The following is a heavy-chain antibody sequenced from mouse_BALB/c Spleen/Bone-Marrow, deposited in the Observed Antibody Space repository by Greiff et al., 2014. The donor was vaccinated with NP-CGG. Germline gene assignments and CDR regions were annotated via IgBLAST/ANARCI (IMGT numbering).Heavy chain of an antibody. Sequence: EVQRVESGGGSVTPGESLKFSCAASGITVSSYTMSWVRQTPEKRLEWVASITGGGTTYYPDSVKGRFTISRDNARNILYLQVSSLRSEDTAIYYCARHYGYVDAMDYWGQGTSVTVSS. CDR2: ITGGGTT. D-gene: IGHD1-2*01. J-gene: IGHJ4*01. V-gene: IGHV5-6-5*01. CDR1: GITVSSYT. CDR3: ARHYGYVDAMDY.